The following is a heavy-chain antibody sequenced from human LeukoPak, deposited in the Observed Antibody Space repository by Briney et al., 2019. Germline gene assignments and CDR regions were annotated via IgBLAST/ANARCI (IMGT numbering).Heavy chain of an antibody. CDR1: GFTFSNYA. Sequence: GGSLRLSCAAAGFTFSNYAMSWVRQAPGKGLGWVSAISGSGGSTYYADSVKGRFTISRDNSKNTLYLQMNSLRAEDTAVYYSATGLITLVRGVIIDYWAREPWSPSPQ. J-gene: IGHJ4*02. CDR2: ISGSGGST. D-gene: IGHD3-10*01. CDR3: ATGLITLVRGVIIDY. V-gene: IGHV3-23*01.